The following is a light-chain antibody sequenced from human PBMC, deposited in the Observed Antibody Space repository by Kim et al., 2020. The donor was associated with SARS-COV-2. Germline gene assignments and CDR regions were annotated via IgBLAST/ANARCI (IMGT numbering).Light chain of an antibody. J-gene: IGLJ2*01. CDR3: QAWDSSTAV. CDR2: QDS. CDR1: EVGDKY. V-gene: IGLV3-1*01. Sequence: GSPGHTASVTCSGDEVGDKYACWYQQKPGQSPVLVIYQDSKRPSGIPERFSGSNSGNTATLTISGTQAMDEADYYCQAWDSSTAVFGGGTHLTVL.